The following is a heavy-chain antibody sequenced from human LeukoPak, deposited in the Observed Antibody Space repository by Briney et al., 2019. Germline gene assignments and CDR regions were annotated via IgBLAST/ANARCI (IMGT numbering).Heavy chain of an antibody. Sequence: PGGSLRLSCAASGFTFSSYSMNWVRQAPGKGLEWVSCISSISSYIYYADSVKGRFTISRDNAKNSLYLQMNSLRAEDTAVYYCARDPGTIWSDYWGQGTLVTVSS. CDR2: ISSISSYI. D-gene: IGHD3-10*01. J-gene: IGHJ4*02. V-gene: IGHV3-21*01. CDR3: ARDPGTIWSDY. CDR1: GFTFSSYS.